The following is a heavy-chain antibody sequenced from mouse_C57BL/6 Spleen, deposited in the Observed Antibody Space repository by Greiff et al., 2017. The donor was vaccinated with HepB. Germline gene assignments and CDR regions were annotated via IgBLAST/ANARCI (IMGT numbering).Heavy chain of an antibody. D-gene: IGHD2-4*01. CDR1: GFSLTSYG. J-gene: IGHJ3*01. Sequence: VHLVESGPGLVQPSQSLSITCTVSGFSLTSYGVHWVRQSPGKGLEWLGVIWSGGSTDYNAAFISRLSISKDNSKSQVFFKMNSLQADDTAIYYCARKDDYDGDWFAYWGQGTLVTVSA. CDR2: IWSGGST. V-gene: IGHV2-2*01. CDR3: ARKDDYDGDWFAY.